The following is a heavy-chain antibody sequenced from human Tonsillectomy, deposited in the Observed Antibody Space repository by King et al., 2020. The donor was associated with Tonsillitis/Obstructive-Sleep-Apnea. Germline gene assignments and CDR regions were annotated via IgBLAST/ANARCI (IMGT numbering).Heavy chain of an antibody. CDR3: ARISHDYTISGPSGWFDP. Sequence: TLKESGPVLVKPTETLTLTCTVSGFSLSNVRMGVSWIRQPPGKALEWLAHIFSNDEKSYSTSLKSRLTISKDTSKSQVVLTMTNMDPVDTATYYGARISHDYTISGPSGWFDPWGQGTLVTVSS. CDR2: IFSNDEK. CDR1: GFSLSNVRMG. J-gene: IGHJ5*02. V-gene: IGHV2-26*01. D-gene: IGHD4-11*01.